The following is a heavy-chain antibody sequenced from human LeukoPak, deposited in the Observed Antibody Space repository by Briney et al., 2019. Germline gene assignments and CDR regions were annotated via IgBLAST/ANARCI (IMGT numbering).Heavy chain of an antibody. CDR2: IRSKAYGGTT. J-gene: IGHJ4*02. D-gene: IGHD1-26*01. CDR1: GFTFGDYS. Sequence: GGSLRLSCTSSGFTFGDYSMTWVRQAPGKGLGWVGFIRSKAYGGTTEYAASLKGRFTISRDDSRSIAYLQMNSLKTEDTAVYHCASRSGRQWLPYFDYWGQGTLVTVSS. V-gene: IGHV3-49*04. CDR3: ASRSGRQWLPYFDY.